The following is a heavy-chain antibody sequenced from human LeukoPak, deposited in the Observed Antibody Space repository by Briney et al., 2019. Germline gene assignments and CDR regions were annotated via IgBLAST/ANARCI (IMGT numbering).Heavy chain of an antibody. Sequence: PSETLSLTCAVYGGSFSGYYWSWIRQPPGKGLEWIGEINHSGSTNYNPSLKSRVTISVDTSKNQFSLKLSSVAAADTAVYYCASSPSLYDSSGYYDYWGQGTLVTVSS. CDR2: INHSGST. V-gene: IGHV4-34*01. CDR1: GGSFSGYY. D-gene: IGHD3-22*01. CDR3: ASSPSLYDSSGYYDY. J-gene: IGHJ4*02.